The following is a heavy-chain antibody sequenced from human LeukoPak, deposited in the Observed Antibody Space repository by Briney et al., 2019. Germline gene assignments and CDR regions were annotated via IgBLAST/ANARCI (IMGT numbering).Heavy chain of an antibody. Sequence: TGGSLRLSCAASGFTVSSNYMSWVRQAPGKGLEWVSVIYSGGSTYYADSVKGRFTISRDNSKNTLYLQMNSLRAEDTAVYYCARWEQWLAAFDYGGQGTLVTVSS. CDR1: GFTVSSNY. CDR2: IYSGGST. CDR3: ARWEQWLAAFDY. D-gene: IGHD6-19*01. V-gene: IGHV3-53*01. J-gene: IGHJ4*02.